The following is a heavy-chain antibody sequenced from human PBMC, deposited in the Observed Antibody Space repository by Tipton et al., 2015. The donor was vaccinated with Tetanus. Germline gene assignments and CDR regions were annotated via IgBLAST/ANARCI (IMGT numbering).Heavy chain of an antibody. Sequence: TLSLTCTVSGASINSGGYYWSWIRQPPGKGLEWIGYASYSGSSNYNPSLKSRVIISIDASKNQFSLRLNSVTAADTAMYYCVRSSPIRVADKWGVDWFDPWGQGTLVTVSS. CDR1: GASINSGGYY. D-gene: IGHD6-19*01. CDR3: VRSSPIRVADKWGVDWFDP. CDR2: ASYSGSS. V-gene: IGHV4-61*08. J-gene: IGHJ5*02.